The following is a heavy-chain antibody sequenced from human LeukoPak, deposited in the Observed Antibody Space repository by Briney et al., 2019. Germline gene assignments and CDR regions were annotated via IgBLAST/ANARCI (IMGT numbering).Heavy chain of an antibody. CDR1: GFTFSSYS. V-gene: IGHV3-21*01. Sequence: PGESLRLSCAASGFTFSSYSMNWVRQAPGKGLEWVSSIFSSSSHMYYADSVKGRFTISRDNAKNSLYLQMNSLRAEDTAVYYCATTRAPSNGRVLYYMDVWGTGTTVTVSS. CDR3: ATTRAPSNGRVLYYMDV. J-gene: IGHJ6*03. CDR2: IFSSSSHM. D-gene: IGHD1-1*01.